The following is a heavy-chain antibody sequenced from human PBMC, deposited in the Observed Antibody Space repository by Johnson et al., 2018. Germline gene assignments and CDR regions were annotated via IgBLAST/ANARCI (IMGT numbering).Heavy chain of an antibody. D-gene: IGHD3-10*02. J-gene: IGHJ1*01. CDR2: IYTGGST. Sequence: VQLVESGGGLVQPGGSLRLSCAASGFTVSSNYMSWVRQAPGKGLEWVSVIYTGGSTYYADSVKGRFTISRDNSKNTLFLQMNSLRPEDTAIYYCARGDYYVTGYFQHWGQGTRVHVSS. CDR3: ARGDYYVTGYFQH. V-gene: IGHV3-66*02. CDR1: GFTVSSNY.